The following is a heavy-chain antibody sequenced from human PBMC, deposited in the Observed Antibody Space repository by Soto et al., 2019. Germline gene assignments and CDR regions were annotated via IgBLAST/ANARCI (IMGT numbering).Heavy chain of an antibody. CDR2: INPNSGGT. Sequence: ASVKVSCKASGYTFTGYYMHWVRQAPGQGFEWMGWINPNSGGTNYAQKFQGWVTMTRDTSISTAYMELSRLRSDDTAVYYCARGGQQLVSYYYYGMDVWGQGTTVTVSS. J-gene: IGHJ6*02. D-gene: IGHD6-13*01. CDR1: GYTFTGYY. CDR3: ARGGQQLVSYYYYGMDV. V-gene: IGHV1-2*04.